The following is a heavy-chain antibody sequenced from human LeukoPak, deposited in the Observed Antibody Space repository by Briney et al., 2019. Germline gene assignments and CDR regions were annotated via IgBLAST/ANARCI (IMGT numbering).Heavy chain of an antibody. Sequence: HPGGSLRLSCAASGFTFSNFWMSWVRQAPGKGLEWVANIKQDGFEKYYVDSVRGRFTISRDNAKNSLSLQMNSLRAEDTAVYYCAKDTPSPVDYWGQGTLVTVSS. CDR1: GFTFSNFW. CDR3: AKDTPSPVDY. J-gene: IGHJ4*02. CDR2: IKQDGFEK. V-gene: IGHV3-7*03.